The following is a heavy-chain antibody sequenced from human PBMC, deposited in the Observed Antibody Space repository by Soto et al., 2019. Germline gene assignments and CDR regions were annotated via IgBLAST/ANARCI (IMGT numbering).Heavy chain of an antibody. D-gene: IGHD3-16*01. CDR3: ARKEYYIWASFKA. V-gene: IGHV4-31*03. CDR2: VHSTGKT. J-gene: IGHJ5*02. CDR1: GGSISSGGFY. Sequence: QVQLQESGPGLVKPSQTLSLTCTVSGGSISSGGFYWSWVRQHPERGLEWIGYVHSTGKTYYNPSLRSRVGMSVDTSKNQFFLRLTSVTAADTAMYYCARKEYYIWASFKAWGQGTLVPVSS.